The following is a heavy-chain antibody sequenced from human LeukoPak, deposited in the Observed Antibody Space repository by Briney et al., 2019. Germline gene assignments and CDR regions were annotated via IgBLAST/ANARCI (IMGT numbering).Heavy chain of an antibody. CDR3: AFRKSPQFDY. CDR1: GGSFSGYY. V-gene: IGHV4-34*01. CDR2: INHSGST. J-gene: IGHJ4*02. Sequence: SETLSLTCAVYGGSFSGYYWSWIRQPPGKGLEWIGEINHSGSTNYNSSLKSRVTISVDTSKNQFSLKLSSVTAADTAVYYCAFRKSPQFDYWGQGTLVTVSS.